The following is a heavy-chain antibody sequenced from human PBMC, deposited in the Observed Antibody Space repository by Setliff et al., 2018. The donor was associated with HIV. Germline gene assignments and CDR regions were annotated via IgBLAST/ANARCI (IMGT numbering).Heavy chain of an antibody. CDR2: IFSGSDTA. Sequence: LSCVASGFSFSSYSMNWVRQTPGKGPEWLSYIFSGSDTADYADSVRGRFTISRDNAKNSLYLQMNSLRAEDTAVYYCVRDKDWAFDYWGQGTLVTVSS. J-gene: IGHJ4*02. CDR3: VRDKDWAFDY. CDR1: GFSFSSYS. V-gene: IGHV3-48*01. D-gene: IGHD3-9*01.